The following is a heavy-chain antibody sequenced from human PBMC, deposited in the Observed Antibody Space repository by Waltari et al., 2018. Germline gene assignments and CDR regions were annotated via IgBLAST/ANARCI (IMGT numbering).Heavy chain of an antibody. CDR3: ARGFCAAGTCYSGDY. V-gene: IGHV3-72*01. D-gene: IGHD1-1*01. Sequence: GLEWVARSRNKANSHTTEYAASVQGRFTISRDDSTSSLYLQMNSLKAEDTAVYYCARGFCAAGTCYSGDYWGQGILVTVSS. CDR2: SRNKANSHTT. J-gene: IGHJ4*02.